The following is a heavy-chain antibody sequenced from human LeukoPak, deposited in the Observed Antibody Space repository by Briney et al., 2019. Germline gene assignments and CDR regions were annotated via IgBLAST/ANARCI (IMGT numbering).Heavy chain of an antibody. D-gene: IGHD4-17*01. J-gene: IGHJ4*02. Sequence: GGSLRLSCTASGFTASSKYMSWVRQAPGKGLEWVSFIRGDATTAYADSVQGRFTICRDDSKNTPYLQMHSLRAEDTAVYYCARRRGGYGEGEVDYWGQGTLVTVSS. CDR1: GFTASSKY. CDR2: IRGDATT. CDR3: ARRRGGYGEGEVDY. V-gene: IGHV3-66*04.